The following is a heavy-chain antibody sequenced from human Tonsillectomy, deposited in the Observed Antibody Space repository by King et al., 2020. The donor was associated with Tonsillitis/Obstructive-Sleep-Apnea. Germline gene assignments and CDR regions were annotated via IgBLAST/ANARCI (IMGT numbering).Heavy chain of an antibody. CDR2: IYYSGGT. CDR3: ARERYTAWDV. D-gene: IGHD5-18*01. V-gene: IGHV4-59*01. J-gene: IGHJ6*01. Sequence: VQLRESGPGLVKPSETLSLTCTVSGGSISSYYWSWIRQPPGKGLEWIGYIYYSGGTNYNPSLKSRVTISVDTSKNHFSLKLSSVSAADTAVYYCARERYTAWDVWGEGTTVTVSS. CDR1: GGSISSYY.